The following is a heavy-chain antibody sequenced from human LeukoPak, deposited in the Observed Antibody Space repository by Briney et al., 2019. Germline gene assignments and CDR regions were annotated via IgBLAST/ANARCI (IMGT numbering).Heavy chain of an antibody. V-gene: IGHV3-48*02. CDR1: GFTFSSYS. CDR2: ISTTSNTI. Sequence: HPGGSLRLSCAASGFTFSSYSMNWVRQPLGKGLELVSHISTTSNTIFYADSVKGRFTISRDNAENSLYLQMNSLRDEDTAVYYCARVVRGVIDYWGQGTLVTVSS. D-gene: IGHD3-10*01. J-gene: IGHJ4*02. CDR3: ARVVRGVIDY.